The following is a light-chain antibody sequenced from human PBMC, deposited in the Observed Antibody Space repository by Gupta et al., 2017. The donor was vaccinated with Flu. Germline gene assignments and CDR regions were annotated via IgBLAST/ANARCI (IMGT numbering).Light chain of an antibody. J-gene: IGKJ1*01. CDR3: MQGSRWPWA. CDR1: KRLVYSDGNTY. CDR2: QVS. Sequence: DVVMTLSPLSLPVTLGQPASISCRSSKRLVYSDGNTYSHWFQERPGQSPRRLIYQVSHRESGVPDRFSGSGSGTDFRLKISRVEAEDVGVYYCMQGSRWPWAFGQGTKVEIK. V-gene: IGKV2-30*01.